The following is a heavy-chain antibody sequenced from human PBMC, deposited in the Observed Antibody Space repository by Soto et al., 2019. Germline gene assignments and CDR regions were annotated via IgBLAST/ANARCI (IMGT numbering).Heavy chain of an antibody. D-gene: IGHD3-3*01. J-gene: IGHJ5*02. CDR2: TYYRSKWYN. CDR3: ARGYSIYDFWSGYSNWFDP. CDR1: GDSVSSNSAA. V-gene: IGHV6-1*01. Sequence: SQTLSLTCAISGDSVSSNSAAWNWIRQSPSRGLEWLGRTYYRSKWYNDYAVSVKSRITINPDTSKNQFSLQLNSVTPEDTAVYYCARGYSIYDFWSGYSNWFDPWGQGTLVTVSS.